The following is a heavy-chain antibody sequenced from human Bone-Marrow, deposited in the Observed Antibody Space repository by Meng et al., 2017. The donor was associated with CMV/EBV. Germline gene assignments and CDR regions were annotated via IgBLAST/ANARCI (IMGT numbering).Heavy chain of an antibody. CDR3: ARDLGAAAGYYYYYYGMDV. D-gene: IGHD6-13*01. CDR1: GGSISSYY. V-gene: IGHV4-59*01. Sequence: SETLSLTCTVSGGSISSYYWSWIRQPPGKGLEWIGYIYYSGSTNYNPSLKSRVTISVDTSKNQFSLKLSSVTAADTAVYYCARDLGAAAGYYYYYYGMDVWGQGTMVTVSS. CDR2: IYYSGST. J-gene: IGHJ6*02.